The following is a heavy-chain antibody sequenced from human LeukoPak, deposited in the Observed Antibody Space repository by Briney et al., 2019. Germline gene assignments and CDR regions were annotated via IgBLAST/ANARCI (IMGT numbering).Heavy chain of an antibody. CDR3: VKITSSSGGDY. CDR1: GFTFSSYA. CDR2: VSSNGGST. J-gene: IGHJ4*02. D-gene: IGHD6-19*01. Sequence: GGSLRVSCSASGFTFSSYAMYWVRPAPGKGLEYVSGVSSNGGSTYYADSVKGRFTISRDNSKNTLYLQMSSLRAEDTAVYYCVKITSSSGGDYWGQGTLVTVSS. V-gene: IGHV3-64D*09.